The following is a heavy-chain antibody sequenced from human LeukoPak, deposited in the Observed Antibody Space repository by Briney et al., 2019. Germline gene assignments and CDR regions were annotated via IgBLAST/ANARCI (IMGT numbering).Heavy chain of an antibody. D-gene: IGHD6-19*01. V-gene: IGHV3-48*02. Sequence: GRSLRLSCAASGLTLSSYSMNWVRQAPGKGLEWVSYISSSSSTIYYADSVKGRFTISRDNAKNSLYLQMNSLRDEDTAVYYCARSSSGWYFQLDYWGQGTLVTVSS. CDR3: ARSSSGWYFQLDY. CDR2: ISSSSSTI. J-gene: IGHJ4*02. CDR1: GLTLSSYS.